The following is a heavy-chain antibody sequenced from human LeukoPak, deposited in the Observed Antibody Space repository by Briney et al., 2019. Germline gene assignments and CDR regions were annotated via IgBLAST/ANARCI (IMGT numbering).Heavy chain of an antibody. CDR2: TYYRFKWFN. Sequence: SQTLSLTCDISGDSVSRDTAAWSWIRQSPSRGLEWLGRTYYRFKWFNDYAPSVKSRITINADTVRNQVSLHLNSVTPEDTAVYYCAGRSGPDDYWGQGTLVTVSS. CDR1: GDSVSRDTAA. V-gene: IGHV6-1*01. J-gene: IGHJ4*02. D-gene: IGHD2-15*01. CDR3: AGRSGPDDY.